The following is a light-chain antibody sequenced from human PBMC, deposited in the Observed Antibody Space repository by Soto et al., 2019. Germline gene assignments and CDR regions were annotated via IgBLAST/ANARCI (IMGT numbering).Light chain of an antibody. J-gene: IGLJ1*01. CDR2: DVS. CDR3: CSYAGTYV. CDR1: SSDVGGYNY. V-gene: IGLV2-11*01. Sequence: QSVLTQPRSVSGSPGQSVTISCTGTSSDVGGYNYVSWYQQHPGKAPKLMIYDVSKRPSGVPDRFSGSKSGNTASLTISGLQAEDEADYYCCSYAGTYVFGTWTKVTVL.